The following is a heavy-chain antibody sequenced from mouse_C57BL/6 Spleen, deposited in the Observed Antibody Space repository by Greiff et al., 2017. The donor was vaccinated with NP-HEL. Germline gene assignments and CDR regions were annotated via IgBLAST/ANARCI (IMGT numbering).Heavy chain of an antibody. CDR3: AREGGGLRYFDV. D-gene: IGHD3-3*01. Sequence: DVMLVESGGDLVKPGGSLKLSCAASGFTFSSYGMSWVRQTPDKRLEWVATISSGGSYTYYPDSVKGRFTISRDNAKNTLYLQMSSLKSEDTAMYYCAREGGGLRYFDVWGTGTTVTVSS. J-gene: IGHJ1*03. V-gene: IGHV5-6*02. CDR2: ISSGGSYT. CDR1: GFTFSSYG.